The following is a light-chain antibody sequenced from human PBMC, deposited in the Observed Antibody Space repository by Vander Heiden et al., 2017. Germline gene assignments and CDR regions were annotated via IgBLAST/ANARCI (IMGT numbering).Light chain of an antibody. CDR3: QQTYSTPQT. J-gene: IGKJ4*01. CDR2: ISS. Sequence: DIQITQSPSSLSASLGDGVTITLRPSQSIGVHLNWYQQKPAKAPNPPLHISSSLLAGVPRRFRGSGSEIDLTLSIGSLQPEYAATYCYQQTYSTPQTFGEGTKVEIK. CDR1: QSIGVH. V-gene: IGKV1-39*01.